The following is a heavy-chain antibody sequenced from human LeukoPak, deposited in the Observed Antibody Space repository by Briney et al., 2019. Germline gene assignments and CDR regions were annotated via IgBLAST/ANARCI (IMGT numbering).Heavy chain of an antibody. Sequence: PGGSLRLSCIISGFPFDTYGMHWARQAPGKGLEWVSAISGSGGSTYYADSVKGRFTISRDNSKNTLYLQMNSLRAEDTAVYYCAKDLSSREVHYYWGQGTLVTVSS. CDR3: AKDLSSREVHYY. V-gene: IGHV3-23*01. CDR1: GFPFDTYG. J-gene: IGHJ4*02. CDR2: ISGSGGST. D-gene: IGHD3-10*01.